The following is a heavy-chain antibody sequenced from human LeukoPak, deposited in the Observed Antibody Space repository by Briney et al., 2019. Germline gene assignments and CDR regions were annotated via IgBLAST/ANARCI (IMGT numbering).Heavy chain of an antibody. CDR2: VSQSGGA. D-gene: IGHD4-23*01. Sequence: SETLSLTCAVSGGSFSGYHCSWIRQTPGKGLEWIGEVSQSGGASYNPSLKSRVTISVETSKNHFSLKLSSVTAADTAMYYCAGSYGGNAVGPFDIWGQGTMVIVSS. J-gene: IGHJ3*02. CDR3: AGSYGGNAVGPFDI. V-gene: IGHV4-34*01. CDR1: GGSFSGYH.